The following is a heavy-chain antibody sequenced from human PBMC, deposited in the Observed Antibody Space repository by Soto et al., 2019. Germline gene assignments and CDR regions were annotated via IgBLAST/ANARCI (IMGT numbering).Heavy chain of an antibody. CDR1: GFTFSSYS. CDR3: ARDQPGYSYGYGFCY. V-gene: IGHV3-21*01. CDR2: ISSSSSYI. Sequence: GGSLRLSCAASGFTFSSYSMNWVRQAPGKGLERVSSISSSSSYIYYADTVKGRITISRDNAKNSLYLQMNSLRAEDTAVYYCARDQPGYSYGYGFCYCGQGTLVTVSA. D-gene: IGHD5-18*01. J-gene: IGHJ4*02.